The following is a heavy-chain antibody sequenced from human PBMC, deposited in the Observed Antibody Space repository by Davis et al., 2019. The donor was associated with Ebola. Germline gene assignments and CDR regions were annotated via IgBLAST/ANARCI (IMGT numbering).Heavy chain of an antibody. V-gene: IGHV5-51*01. CDR3: ARGMRSGSSANFDY. Sequence: GGSLRLSCKGSGYSFTKQWIGWVRQMPGKGLEWMGIIYPGDSDTRYSPSFQGQVTISADKSISTAYVQWSSLKASDSAMYYCARGMRSGSSANFDYWGQGTLVTVSS. CDR2: IYPGDSDT. CDR1: GYSFTKQW. J-gene: IGHJ4*02. D-gene: IGHD1-26*01.